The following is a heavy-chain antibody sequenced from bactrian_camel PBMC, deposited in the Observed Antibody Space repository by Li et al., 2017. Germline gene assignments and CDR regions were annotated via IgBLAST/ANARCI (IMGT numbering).Heavy chain of an antibody. CDR2: ISKGDGRT. CDR1: EYTHHTNC. V-gene: IGHV3S40*01. Sequence: DVQLVESGGGSVQAGGSLRLSCVVSEYTHHTNCLGWFRQAPGKDLEGVAAISKGDGRTYYAGSVRGRFTISQDNAANTVYLEMSSLGPADIAIYYCAAELRPDYVLQARNILRPNGYNRWGRGTQVTV. D-gene: IGHD4*01. J-gene: IGHJ4*01. CDR3: AAELRPDYVLQARNILRPNGYNR.